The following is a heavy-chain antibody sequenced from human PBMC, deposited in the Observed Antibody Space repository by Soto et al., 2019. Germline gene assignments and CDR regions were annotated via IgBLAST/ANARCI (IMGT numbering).Heavy chain of an antibody. J-gene: IGHJ6*02. Sequence: QVQLVQSEVEVKKPGASVKVSCKASGYMFSDYAINWVRLAPGRGLEWMGWIIPYTDNEKYAEKFQGRVTLTTDTSTNTVYMDLRSLTPDDTGVYFCARKPFSHYAAMDVWGQGTSVTVSS. V-gene: IGHV1-18*01. CDR3: ARKPFSHYAAMDV. D-gene: IGHD3-3*02. CDR2: IIPYTDNE. CDR1: GYMFSDYA.